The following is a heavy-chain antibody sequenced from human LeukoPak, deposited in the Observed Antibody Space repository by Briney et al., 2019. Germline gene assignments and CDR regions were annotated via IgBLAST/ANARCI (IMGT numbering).Heavy chain of an antibody. J-gene: IGHJ5*02. CDR3: ARGRLLMWFDP. CDR1: GFTFSSYA. V-gene: IGHV4-34*01. CDR2: INHSGST. Sequence: PGGSLRLSCAASGFTFSSYAMSWIRQPPGKGLEWIGEINHSGSTNYNPSLKSRVTISVDTSKKQFSLKLSSVTAADTAVYYCARGRLLMWFDPWGQGTLVTVSS. D-gene: IGHD3-16*01.